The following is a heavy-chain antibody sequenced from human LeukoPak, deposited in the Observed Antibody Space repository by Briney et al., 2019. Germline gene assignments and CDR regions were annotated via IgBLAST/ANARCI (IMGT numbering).Heavy chain of an antibody. J-gene: IGHJ4*02. D-gene: IGHD5-12*01. CDR2: IYSGGST. CDR3: ARVSGYDWESFYDY. V-gene: IGHV3-66*01. Sequence: SGGSLRLSCATSEFSVGSNYMTWVRQAPGKGLEWVSLIYSGGSTYYADSVKGRFTISRDNSKNTLYLQMNSLRAEDTAVYYCARVSGYDWESFYDYWGQGTLVTVSS. CDR1: EFSVGSNY.